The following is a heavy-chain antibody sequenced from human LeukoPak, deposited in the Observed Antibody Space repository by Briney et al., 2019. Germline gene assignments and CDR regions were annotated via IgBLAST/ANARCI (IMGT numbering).Heavy chain of an antibody. V-gene: IGHV3-48*03. CDR2: ISSSGGTK. CDR3: ARAHPSDY. J-gene: IGHJ4*02. Sequence: TGGSLRLSCSASGFTFSSYEMNWVRQAPGKGLEWLSYISSSGGTKYYADSVKGRFSISRDNAKNSLYLQINSLSVEDTAVYYCARAHPSDYWGQGTLVTVSS. CDR1: GFTFSSYE.